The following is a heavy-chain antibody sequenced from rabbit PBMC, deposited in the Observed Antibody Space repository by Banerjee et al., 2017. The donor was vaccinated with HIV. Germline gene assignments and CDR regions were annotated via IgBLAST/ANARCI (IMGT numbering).Heavy chain of an antibody. CDR3: ARTYGGTTVTWYFSL. D-gene: IGHD4-2*01. CDR1: GFSFSSSYW. V-gene: IGHV1S45*01. Sequence: QEQLEESGGDLVKPGASLTLACTASGFSFSSSYWICWVRQAPGKGLEWIACIYASSSGNPFYATWAKGRFTISKTSSTTVTLQMTSLTAADTATYFCARTYGGTTVTWYFSLWGPGTLVTVS. J-gene: IGHJ4*01. CDR2: IYASSSGNP.